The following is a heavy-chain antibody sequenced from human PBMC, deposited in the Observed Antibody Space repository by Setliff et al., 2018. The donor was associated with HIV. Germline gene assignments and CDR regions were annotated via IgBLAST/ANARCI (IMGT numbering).Heavy chain of an antibody. J-gene: IGHJ6*03. CDR1: GYTFRSYG. CDR2: ISPNNGDA. D-gene: IGHD6-19*01. CDR3: ARGGQQWLPYYYYYMDV. Sequence: ASVKVSCKASGYTFRSYGISWVRQAPGHGLEWMGWISPNNGDADYVQKLQGRVTLTTDTSTSTAYMELRSLRSDDTAVYYCARGGQQWLPYYYYYMDVWGKGTSVTVSS. V-gene: IGHV1-18*01.